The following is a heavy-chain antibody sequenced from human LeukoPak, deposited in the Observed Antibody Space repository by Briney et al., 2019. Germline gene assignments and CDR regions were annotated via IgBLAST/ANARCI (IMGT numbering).Heavy chain of an antibody. Sequence: SVKVSCKASGGTFSSYTISWVRQAPGQGLEWMGRIIPILGIANYAQKFQGRVTITADKSTSTAYMELSSLRSEDTAVYHCATSGYPYNAFDIWGQGTMVTVSS. CDR1: GGTFSSYT. CDR2: IIPILGIA. V-gene: IGHV1-69*02. D-gene: IGHD3-22*01. CDR3: ATSGYPYNAFDI. J-gene: IGHJ3*02.